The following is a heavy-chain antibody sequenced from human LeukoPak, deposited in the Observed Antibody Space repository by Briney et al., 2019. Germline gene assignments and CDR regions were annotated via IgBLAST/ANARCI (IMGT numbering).Heavy chain of an antibody. Sequence: GGSLRLSCAASGFTFSSYSMNWVHQAPGKGLEWVSSISSSSSHIYYADSVKGRFTISRDNAKNSLYLQMNSLRAEDTAVYYCARDLDGSGSYPYYYYYGMDVWGQGTTVTVSS. CDR1: GFTFSSYS. CDR2: ISSSSSHI. V-gene: IGHV3-21*01. J-gene: IGHJ6*02. D-gene: IGHD3-10*01. CDR3: ARDLDGSGSYPYYYYYGMDV.